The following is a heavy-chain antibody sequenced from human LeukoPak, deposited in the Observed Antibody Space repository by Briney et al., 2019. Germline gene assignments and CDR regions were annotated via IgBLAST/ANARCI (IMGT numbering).Heavy chain of an antibody. CDR1: GYTFTSYG. D-gene: IGHD5-18*01. V-gene: IGHV1-18*01. Sequence: ASVKVSCKASGYTFTSYGISWVRQAPGQGLEWMGWISAYNGNTNYAQKLQGRVTMTTDTSTSTAYMELRSLRSDDTAVYYCARVWGAMVSPHYYYYGMDVWGQGTTVTVSS. CDR2: ISAYNGNT. CDR3: ARVWGAMVSPHYYYYGMDV. J-gene: IGHJ6*02.